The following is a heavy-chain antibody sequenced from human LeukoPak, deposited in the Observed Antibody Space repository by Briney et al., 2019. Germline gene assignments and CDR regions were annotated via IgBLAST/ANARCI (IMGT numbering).Heavy chain of an antibody. V-gene: IGHV3-23*01. D-gene: IGHD3-22*01. J-gene: IGHJ4*02. Sequence: PGGSLRLSCAASRFTFSSYAMSWVRQAPGKGLEWVSTFSSSGENTYYAESVKGRFTISRDNSKNTLYLQMNSLRAEDTAVYYCARDGTMDSSGSFDYWGQGTLVTVSS. CDR1: RFTFSSYA. CDR2: FSSSGENT. CDR3: ARDGTMDSSGSFDY.